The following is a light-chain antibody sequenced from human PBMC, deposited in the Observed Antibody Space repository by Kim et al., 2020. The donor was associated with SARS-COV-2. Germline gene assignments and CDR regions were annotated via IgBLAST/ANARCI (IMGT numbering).Light chain of an antibody. J-gene: IGKJ1*01. Sequence: ASVGDRVTITCRASESINSWLAWYQQKPGKAPKLLIYKASALESGVPSRFSGSGSGTEFTLTISSLQPDDFATYYCQHYNSYPWTFGQGTKVEIK. V-gene: IGKV1-5*03. CDR2: KAS. CDR1: ESINSW. CDR3: QHYNSYPWT.